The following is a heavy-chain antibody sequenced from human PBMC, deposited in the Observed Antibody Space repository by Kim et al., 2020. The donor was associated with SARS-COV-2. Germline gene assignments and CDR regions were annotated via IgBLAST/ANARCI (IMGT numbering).Heavy chain of an antibody. Sequence: SETLSLTCAVYGGSFSGYYWSWIRQPPGKGLEWIGEINHSGSTNYNPSLKSRVTISVDTSKNQFSLKLNSVTAADTAVYYCARGPGDGYYLDYWGQGTLV. D-gene: IGHD1-26*01. CDR1: GGSFSGYY. CDR2: INHSGST. V-gene: IGHV4-34*01. CDR3: ARGPGDGYYLDY. J-gene: IGHJ4*02.